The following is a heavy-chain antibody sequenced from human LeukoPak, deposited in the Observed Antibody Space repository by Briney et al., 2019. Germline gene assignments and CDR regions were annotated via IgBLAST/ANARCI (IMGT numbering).Heavy chain of an antibody. D-gene: IGHD6-13*01. V-gene: IGHV4-59*01. J-gene: IGHJ4*02. Sequence: PSETLSLTCIVSGGSIRSYYWSWIRQPPGKGLEWIGYIYYSGSTNYNPSLKSRVTISVDTSKNQFSLKLSSVTAADTAVYYCARDSLAAAGSDYWGQGTLVTVSS. CDR2: IYYSGST. CDR1: GGSIRSYY. CDR3: ARDSLAAAGSDY.